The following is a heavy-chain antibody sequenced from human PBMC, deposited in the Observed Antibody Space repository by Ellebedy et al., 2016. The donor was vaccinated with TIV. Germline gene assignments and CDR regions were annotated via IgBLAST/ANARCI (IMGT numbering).Heavy chain of an antibody. J-gene: IGHJ2*01. CDR1: GYSFINYA. CDR3: ARAAAAGFFWYFDL. CDR2: INTNTGNP. Sequence: AASVKVSCKDSGYSFINYAMNWVRQAPGQGLEWVGWINTNTGNPTYAQGFTGRFVFSLDTSVSTAYLHISSLKAEDTAVYYCARAAAAGFFWYFDLWGRGTLVTVSS. V-gene: IGHV7-4-1*02. D-gene: IGHD6-13*01.